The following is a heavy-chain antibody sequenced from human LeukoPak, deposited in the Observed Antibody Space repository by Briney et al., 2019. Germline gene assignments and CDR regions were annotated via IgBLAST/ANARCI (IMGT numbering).Heavy chain of an antibody. Sequence: GGSLRLSCAASGFTFSSYAMSWVRQAPGKGLEWVSAISGSGGSTYYADSVKGRFTISRDNSKNTLYLQMNSLRAEDTAVYYCAKRYCSGGSRSHFDYWGQGTLVTVSS. J-gene: IGHJ4*02. V-gene: IGHV3-23*01. CDR1: GFTFSSYA. D-gene: IGHD2-15*01. CDR2: ISGSGGST. CDR3: AKRYCSGGSRSHFDY.